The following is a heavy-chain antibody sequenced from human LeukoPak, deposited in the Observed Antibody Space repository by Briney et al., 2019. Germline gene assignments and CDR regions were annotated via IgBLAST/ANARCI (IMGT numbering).Heavy chain of an antibody. Sequence: EASVKVSCKASGYTFTSYGISWVRQAPGQGPEWMGWISAYNGNTNYAQKLQGRVTMTTDTSTSTAYMELRSLGSDDTAVYYCARDQPYSGSYSHPWGQGTLVTVSS. CDR3: ARDQPYSGSYSHP. J-gene: IGHJ5*02. CDR2: ISAYNGNT. CDR1: GYTFTSYG. V-gene: IGHV1-18*01. D-gene: IGHD1-26*01.